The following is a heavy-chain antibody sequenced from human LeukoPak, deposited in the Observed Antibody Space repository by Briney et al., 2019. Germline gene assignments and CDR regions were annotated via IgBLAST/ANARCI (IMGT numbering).Heavy chain of an antibody. CDR3: ETEAVNYGNTEAQKSFDY. D-gene: IGHD4-11*01. CDR1: GYTLTELS. Sequence: ASVKVSCKVSGYTLTELSMHWVRHAPGKGLEWMGGFYPEDGETIYAQKFQGRVTMTEDTSTDTDYMELSSLRSEDTAVYDCETEAVNYGNTEAQKSFDYWGQGTLVTVSS. CDR2: FYPEDGET. J-gene: IGHJ4*02. V-gene: IGHV1-24*01.